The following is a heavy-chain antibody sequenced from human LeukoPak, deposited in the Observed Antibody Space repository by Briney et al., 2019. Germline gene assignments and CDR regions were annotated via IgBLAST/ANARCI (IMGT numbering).Heavy chain of an antibody. J-gene: IGHJ3*02. Sequence: PGGSLRLSCAASGFTFSSYGMHWVRQAPGKGLEWVSAISGSGGSTYYADSVKGRFTISRDNSKNTLYLQMKSLRAGDTAVYYCAKDKTYDDFWSGHDAFDIWGQGTMVTVSS. CDR1: GFTFSSYG. D-gene: IGHD3-3*01. CDR2: ISGSGGST. V-gene: IGHV3-23*01. CDR3: AKDKTYDDFWSGHDAFDI.